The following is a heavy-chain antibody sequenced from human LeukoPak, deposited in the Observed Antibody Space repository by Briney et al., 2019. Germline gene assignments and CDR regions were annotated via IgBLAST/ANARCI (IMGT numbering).Heavy chain of an antibody. V-gene: IGHV2-5*02. Sequence: SGPTLVDPTQALTLTCSFSGFSLSTSGVAVGCILQPPEKPLYWLAIIYWDVDKRCNPFLESILSIMLATSKNQVVITMTDMDPLDTATYFCTRSLRSPDCGNSRCFYFDYWGQGTVVAVSS. J-gene: IGHJ4*02. CDR2: IYWDVDK. CDR1: GFSLSTSGVA. CDR3: TRSLRSPDCGNSRCFYFDY. D-gene: IGHD2-21*01.